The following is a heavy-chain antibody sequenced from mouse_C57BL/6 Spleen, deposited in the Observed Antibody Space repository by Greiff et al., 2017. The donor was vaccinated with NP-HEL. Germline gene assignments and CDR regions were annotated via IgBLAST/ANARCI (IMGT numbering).Heavy chain of an antibody. V-gene: IGHV1-63*01. D-gene: IGHD2-4*01. Sequence: VQLQQSGAELVRPGTSVKMSCKASGYTFTNYWIGWAKQRPGHGLEWIGDIYPGGGYTNYNEKFKGKATLTADKSSSTAYMQFSSLTSEDSAIYYCARSDYDYDGRFDYWGQGTTLTVSS. CDR2: IYPGGGYT. CDR3: ARSDYDYDGRFDY. J-gene: IGHJ2*01. CDR1: GYTFTNYW.